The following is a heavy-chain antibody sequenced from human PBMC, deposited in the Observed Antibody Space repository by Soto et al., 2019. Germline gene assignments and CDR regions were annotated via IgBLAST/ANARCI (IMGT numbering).Heavy chain of an antibody. Sequence: QVQLQESGPGLVKPSETLSLTCTVSGGSISSYYWSWIRQPPGKGLEWIGYIYYSGSTNYNPSLKSRVTISVDTSKNQFSLKLSSVTAADTAVYYCARDTYGSGRSGFDPWGQGTLATVSS. CDR2: IYYSGST. CDR3: ARDTYGSGRSGFDP. V-gene: IGHV4-59*01. CDR1: GGSISSYY. D-gene: IGHD3-10*01. J-gene: IGHJ5*02.